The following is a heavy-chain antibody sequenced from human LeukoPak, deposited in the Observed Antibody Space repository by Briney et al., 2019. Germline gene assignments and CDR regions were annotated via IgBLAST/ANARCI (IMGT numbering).Heavy chain of an antibody. Sequence: ASVKVSCKTSGYTFTSYDITWVRQAPGQGLEWMGWINPNSGGTNYAQKFQGWVTMTRDTSISTAYMELSRLRSDDTAVYYCARDHRKSGSYKFSWGYLVGEFDYWGQGTLVTVSS. V-gene: IGHV1-2*04. D-gene: IGHD1-26*01. CDR3: ARDHRKSGSYKFSWGYLVGEFDY. CDR2: INPNSGGT. CDR1: GYTFTSYD. J-gene: IGHJ4*02.